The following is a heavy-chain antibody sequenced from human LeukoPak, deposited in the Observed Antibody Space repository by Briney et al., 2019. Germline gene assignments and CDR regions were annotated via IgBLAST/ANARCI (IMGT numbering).Heavy chain of an antibody. V-gene: IGHV3-21*01. CDR2: ISSSSSYI. CDR3: ARDWQLVRGDYYFDY. Sequence: PGGSLRLSCAASGFTFSSYSMNWVRQAPGKGLEWVSSISSSSSYIYYADSVKGRFTISRDNAKNSLYLQMNSLRAEDTAVYYCARDWQLVRGDYYFDYWGQGTLVTVSS. D-gene: IGHD6-6*01. J-gene: IGHJ4*02. CDR1: GFTFSSYS.